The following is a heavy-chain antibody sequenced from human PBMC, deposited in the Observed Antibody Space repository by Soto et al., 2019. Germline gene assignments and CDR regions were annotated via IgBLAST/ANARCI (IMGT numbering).Heavy chain of an antibody. CDR1: GYTFTSYY. J-gene: IGHJ5*02. V-gene: IGHV1-46*01. CDR3: ARDRRGIVMIPGAEGWLDP. Sequence: ASVKVSCKASGYTFTSYYIHWVRQAPGQGLDWMGMINPSGGSTTNAQKFQGRVSMTRDTSTSTVYMELSSLTSEDTAVYYCARDRRGIVMIPGAEGWLDPWGQGTPVTVSS. D-gene: IGHD3-16*01. CDR2: INPSGGST.